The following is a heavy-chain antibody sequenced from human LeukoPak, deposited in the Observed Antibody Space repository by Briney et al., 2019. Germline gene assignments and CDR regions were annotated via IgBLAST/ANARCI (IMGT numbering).Heavy chain of an antibody. CDR1: GFTFSSYA. V-gene: IGHV3-23*01. Sequence: PGGSLRLSCAASGFTFSSYAMSWVRQAPGKGLEWVSAISGSGGSTYYADSVKGRFTISRDNAKNSLYLQMNSLRAEDTAVYYCARDPRLGYSSSGNFDYWGQGTLVTVSS. J-gene: IGHJ4*02. D-gene: IGHD6-6*01. CDR2: ISGSGGST. CDR3: ARDPRLGYSSSGNFDY.